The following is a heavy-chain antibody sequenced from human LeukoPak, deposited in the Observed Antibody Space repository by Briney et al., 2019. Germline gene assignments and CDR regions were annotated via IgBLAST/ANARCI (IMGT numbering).Heavy chain of an antibody. CDR3: GKETKGSSTFVTLDV. D-gene: IGHD6-13*01. J-gene: IGHJ6*04. V-gene: IGHV3-20*04. CDR1: GNDSDDYG. Sequence: GGSLRLSCTDSGNDSDDYGMSWVRQVPRKGLEWVAGINWDGGATAYSDSVKGRFTISRDNSKNTLYLQMNSLRAEDTAIYYCGKETKGSSTFVTLDVWGKGTTVTVSS. CDR2: INWDGGAT.